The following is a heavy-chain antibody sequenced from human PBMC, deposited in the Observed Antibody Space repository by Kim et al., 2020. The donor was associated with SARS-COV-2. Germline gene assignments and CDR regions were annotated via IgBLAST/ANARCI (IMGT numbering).Heavy chain of an antibody. CDR3: ARDYDSSGFDY. D-gene: IGHD3-22*01. CDR2: IIPILGIA. CDR1: GGTFSSYA. Sequence: SVKVSCKASGGTFSSYAISWVRQAPGQGLEWMGRIIPILGIANYAQKFQGRVTITADKSTSTAYMELSSLRSEDTAVYYCARDYDSSGFDYWGQGTLVTVSS. J-gene: IGHJ4*02. V-gene: IGHV1-69*04.